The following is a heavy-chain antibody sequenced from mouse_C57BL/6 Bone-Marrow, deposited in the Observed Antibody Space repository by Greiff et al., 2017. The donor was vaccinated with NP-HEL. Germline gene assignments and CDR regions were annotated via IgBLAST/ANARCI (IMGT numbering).Heavy chain of an antibody. D-gene: IGHD6-2*01. CDR2: INPYNGGT. V-gene: IGHV1-19*01. CDR3: ARGSQSYYFDD. CDR1: GYTFTDYY. J-gene: IGHJ1*03. Sequence: VQLQQSGPVLVKPGASVKMSCKASGYTFTDYYMNWVKQSNGKSLEWIGVINPYNGGTSYNQKFKGKATLTVDKSSSTAYMELNSLTSEDSAVYYCARGSQSYYFDDWGKGTTLTVSS.